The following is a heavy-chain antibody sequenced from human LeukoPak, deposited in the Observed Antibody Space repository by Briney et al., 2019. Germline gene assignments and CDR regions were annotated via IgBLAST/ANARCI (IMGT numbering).Heavy chain of an antibody. CDR2: ISAYNGNT. V-gene: IGHV1-18*01. CDR3: ARKIGDFNGGSGYLCDY. J-gene: IGHJ4*02. CDR1: GYTFTSYG. D-gene: IGHD2-15*01. Sequence: ASVRVSCKASGYTFTSYGISWVRQAPGQGLEWMGWISAYNGNTNYAQKLQGRVTMTTDTSTSTAYMELRSLRSDDTAVYYCARKIGDFNGGSGYLCDYWREGTLVTVS.